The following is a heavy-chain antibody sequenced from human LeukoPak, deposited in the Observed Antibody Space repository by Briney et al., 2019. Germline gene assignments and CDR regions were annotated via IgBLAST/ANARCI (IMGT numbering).Heavy chain of an antibody. D-gene: IGHD3-22*01. V-gene: IGHV3-7*03. J-gene: IGHJ4*02. Sequence: GGSLRLSCAASGFTFSSYWMSWVRQAPGKGLEWVANIKQDGSEKYYVDSVKGRFTISRDNAKNSMHLQMNSLRAEDTALYYCARGLYDSSGSMDYWGQGTLVTVSS. CDR1: GFTFSSYW. CDR3: ARGLYDSSGSMDY. CDR2: IKQDGSEK.